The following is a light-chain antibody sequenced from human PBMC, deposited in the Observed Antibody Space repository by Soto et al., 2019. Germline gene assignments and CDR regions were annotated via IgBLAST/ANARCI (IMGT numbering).Light chain of an antibody. Sequence: EIVLTQSPGTLSLSPGERATLSCRASQSVSSYLAWYQENPGQAPRLLIYGASSRATGIPGRFSGSGSGTDFTLTISRLEPEDFALYYCQQYNTSPFTFGQGTKLEIK. J-gene: IGKJ2*01. CDR2: GAS. CDR1: QSVSSY. V-gene: IGKV3-20*01. CDR3: QQYNTSPFT.